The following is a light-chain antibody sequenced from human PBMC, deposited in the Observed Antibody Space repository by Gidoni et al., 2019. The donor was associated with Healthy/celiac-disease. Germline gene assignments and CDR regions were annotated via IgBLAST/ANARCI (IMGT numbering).Light chain of an antibody. CDR2: GNS. CDR3: QSYDSSLSVGV. J-gene: IGLJ3*02. CDR1: STNIGAGYD. V-gene: IGLV1-40*01. Sequence: QSVLTPPPSVSGAPGQRVTISCTGSSTNIGAGYDVTWYQQLPGTAPKLLIYGNSNRPSGVPDRFSGSKSGTSASLAITGLQAEDEADYYCQSYDSSLSVGVFGGGTKLTVL.